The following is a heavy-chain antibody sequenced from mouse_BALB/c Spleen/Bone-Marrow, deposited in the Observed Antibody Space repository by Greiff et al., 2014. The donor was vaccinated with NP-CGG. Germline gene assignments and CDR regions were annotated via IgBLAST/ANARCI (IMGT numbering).Heavy chain of an antibody. J-gene: IGHJ3*01. Sequence: VQLQQSGAELVKPGASVKLSCTASGFNIKDTYMHWVKQRPEQGLEWIGRIDPANGNIKYDPKFQGKATITADTSSNTAYLQLSSLTSEDTAVYYCAHYYYGGWFANWGQGTPVTVSA. CDR2: IDPANGNI. CDR1: GFNIKDTY. V-gene: IGHV14-3*02. CDR3: AHYYYGGWFAN. D-gene: IGHD1-1*01.